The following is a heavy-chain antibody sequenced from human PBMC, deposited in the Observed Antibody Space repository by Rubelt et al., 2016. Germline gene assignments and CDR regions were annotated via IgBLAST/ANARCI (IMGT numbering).Heavy chain of an antibody. CDR2: IDWDDDK. D-gene: IGHD3-22*01. J-gene: IGHJ6*02. CDR1: GFSLSTSGMC. Sequence: QVTLRESGPALVKPTQTLTLTCTFSGFSLSTSGMCVSWIRQPPGKALEWLARIDWDDDKYYSTSLKTRLTISKDTSKNQVVLKMTHMDPVDTATYYCARILLPDYYDSSGGMDVWGQGTTVTVSS. CDR3: ARILLPDYYDSSGGMDV. V-gene: IGHV2-70*15.